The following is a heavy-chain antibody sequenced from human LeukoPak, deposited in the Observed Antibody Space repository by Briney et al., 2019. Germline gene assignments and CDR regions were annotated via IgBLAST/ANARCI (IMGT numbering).Heavy chain of an antibody. CDR3: ASVVVAATPKFY. CDR1: GFTFSSYG. D-gene: IGHD2-15*01. CDR2: IRYDGSNE. V-gene: IGHV3-30*02. J-gene: IGHJ4*02. Sequence: PGGSLRLSCAASGFTFSSYGMHWVRQAPGKGLEWVSFIRYDGSNEYYADSVKGRFTISRDNAKNSLYLQMNSLRAEDTAVYYCASVVVAATPKFYWGQGTLVTVSS.